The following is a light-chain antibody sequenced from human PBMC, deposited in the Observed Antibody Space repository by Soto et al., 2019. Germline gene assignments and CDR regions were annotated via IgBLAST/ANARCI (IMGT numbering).Light chain of an antibody. CDR1: QSVSSN. V-gene: IGKV3-15*01. CDR2: GAS. J-gene: IGKJ4*01. CDR3: QQYTNWPLP. Sequence: EIVMTQSPATLSVSPGGRATLSCRASQSVSSNLAWYQQKPGQAPRLLVYGASTRATGIPARFSGSGSGTEFTLTISSLQSEDFAVYYCQQYTNWPLPFGGGAKVEIK.